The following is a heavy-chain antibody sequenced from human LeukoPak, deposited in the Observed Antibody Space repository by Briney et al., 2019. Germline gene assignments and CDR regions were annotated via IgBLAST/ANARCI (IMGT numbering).Heavy chain of an antibody. V-gene: IGHV3-7*01. D-gene: IGHD6-13*01. Sequence: GGSLRLSCAASGFTFSSYAMSWVRQAPGKGLEWVAKMDLNGREKDYVDSVKGRFTISRDNAKNSLFLQMNSLRAEDTAIYYCARDGGTEAAGRSLDYWGQGTLVTVSS. CDR1: GFTFSSYA. J-gene: IGHJ4*02. CDR2: MDLNGREK. CDR3: ARDGGTEAAGRSLDY.